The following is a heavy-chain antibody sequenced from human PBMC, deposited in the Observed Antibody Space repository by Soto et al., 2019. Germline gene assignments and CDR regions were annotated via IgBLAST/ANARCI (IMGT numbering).Heavy chain of an antibody. CDR3: ARHSPGSSPYYYYALDV. D-gene: IGHD3-10*01. CDR1: GFTFSGYA. V-gene: IGHV3-23*01. J-gene: IGHJ6*01. CDR2: ISVNCGST. Sequence: GGSLRLSCVASGFTFSGYAMSWVRQAPGKGLDWVSGISVNCGSTYYADSVKGRFTISRDNSKNTLYLQMNSLRADDSAVYYCARHSPGSSPYYYYALDVWGQGTTVTVS.